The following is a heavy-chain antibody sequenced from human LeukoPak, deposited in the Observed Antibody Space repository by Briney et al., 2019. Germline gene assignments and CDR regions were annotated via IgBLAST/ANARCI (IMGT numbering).Heavy chain of an antibody. CDR1: GGSVSSGGYS. D-gene: IGHD2-21*02. J-gene: IGHJ4*02. CDR3: ARGLILAYCGGDCYSSYYFDY. Sequence: SETLSLTCTVSGGSVSSGGYSWSWIRQPPGKGLEWIGEINHSGSTNYNPSLKSRVTISVDTSKNQFSLKLSSVTAADTAVYYCARGLILAYCGGDCYSSYYFDYWGQGTLVTVSS. V-gene: IGHV4-34*01. CDR2: INHSGST.